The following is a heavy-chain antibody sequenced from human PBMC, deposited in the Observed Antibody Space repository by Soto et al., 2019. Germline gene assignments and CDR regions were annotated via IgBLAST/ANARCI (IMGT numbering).Heavy chain of an antibody. Sequence: QVQLVQSGAEVKKPGASVKVSCAFTSFDINWVRQAAGQGLEWMAWMNPNSGDTRYAQKLQGRVTMTRDTSKFTAYMELNNLRSEDTALYYCARGRGSSDLQFSYYYMYVWDQGTTVTVSS. CDR3: ARGRGSSDLQFSYYYMYV. J-gene: IGHJ6*02. CDR2: MNPNSGDT. CDR1: FTSFD. D-gene: IGHD2-15*01. V-gene: IGHV1-8*01.